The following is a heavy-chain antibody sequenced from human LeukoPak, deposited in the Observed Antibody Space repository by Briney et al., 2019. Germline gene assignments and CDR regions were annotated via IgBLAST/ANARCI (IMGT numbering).Heavy chain of an antibody. CDR1: GFTFSDYY. J-gene: IGHJ4*02. CDR3: ARDGYYGSGSIDY. CDR2: ISSSGSTI. V-gene: IGHV3-11*01. Sequence: TGGSLRLSCAASGFTFSDYYMSWIRQAPGKGLEWVSYISSSGSTIYYADSVKGRFTISRDDAKNSLYLQMNSLRAEDTAVYYCARDGYYGSGSIDYWGQGTLVTVSS. D-gene: IGHD3-10*01.